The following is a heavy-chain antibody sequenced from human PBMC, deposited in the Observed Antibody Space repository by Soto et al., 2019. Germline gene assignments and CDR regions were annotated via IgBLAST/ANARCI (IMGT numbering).Heavy chain of an antibody. D-gene: IGHD1-26*01. J-gene: IGHJ4*02. CDR2: ISGSGGST. CDR3: AKDLARTGGFEN. CDR1: GFTFSSYA. V-gene: IGHV3-23*01. Sequence: AGGSLRLSCAASGFTFSSYAMSWVRQAPGKGLEWVSAISGSGGSTYYADSVKGRFTISRDNSKNTLYLQMNSLRAEDTAVYYCAKDLARTGGFENWGQGTLVTVSS.